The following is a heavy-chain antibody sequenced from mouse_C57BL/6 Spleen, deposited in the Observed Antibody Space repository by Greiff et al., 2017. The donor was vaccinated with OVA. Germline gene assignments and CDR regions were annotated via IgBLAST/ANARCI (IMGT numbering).Heavy chain of an antibody. D-gene: IGHD2-4*01. V-gene: IGHV5-17*01. CDR3: ARADYDGFAY. J-gene: IGHJ3*01. Sequence: DVKLVESGGGLVKPGGSLKLSCAASGFTFSDYGMHWVRQAPEKGLEWVAYISSGSSTIYYADTVKGRFTISRDNAKNTLFLQMTSLRSEDTAMYYCARADYDGFAYWGQGTLVTVSA. CDR2: ISSGSSTI. CDR1: GFTFSDYG.